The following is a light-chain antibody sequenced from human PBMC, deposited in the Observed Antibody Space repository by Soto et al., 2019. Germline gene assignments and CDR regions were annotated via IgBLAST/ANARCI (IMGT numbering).Light chain of an antibody. Sequence: IQMTQSPSSLSASVGDRVYIPCRASQSIGTFLNWYQQKPGEAPNLLIHTSFTLYSGVPSRFSGTGSGTDFTLTISSLQPEDFATYFCQQAFSAEWTFGQGTKVDIK. V-gene: IGKV1-39*01. CDR1: QSIGTF. CDR2: TSF. J-gene: IGKJ1*01. CDR3: QQAFSAEWT.